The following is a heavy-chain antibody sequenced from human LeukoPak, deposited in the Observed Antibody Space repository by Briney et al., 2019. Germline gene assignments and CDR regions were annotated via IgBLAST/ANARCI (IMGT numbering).Heavy chain of an antibody. CDR3: ARQRGRNWFDP. J-gene: IGHJ5*02. D-gene: IGHD3-16*01. V-gene: IGHV4-4*07. CDR1: SGSISSYY. CDR2: IYTSGST. Sequence: SETLSLTCTVSSGSISSYYWSWIRQPAGKGLEWIGHIYTSGSTNYNPSLKSRVTMSVDTSKNQFSLKLTSVTAADTAVYYCARQRGRNWFDPWGQGTLVTVSS.